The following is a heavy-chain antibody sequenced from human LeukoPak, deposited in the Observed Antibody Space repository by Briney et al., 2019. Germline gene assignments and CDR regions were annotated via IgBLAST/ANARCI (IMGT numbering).Heavy chain of an antibody. J-gene: IGHJ6*02. CDR3: ARVRLRSTYYYYGMDV. D-gene: IGHD4-17*01. CDR1: GGSISSYY. V-gene: IGHV4-34*01. Sequence: SETLSLTCTVSGGSISSYYWSWIRQPPGKGLEWIGEINHSGSTNYNPSLKSRVTISVDTSKNQFSLKLSSVTAADTAVYYCARVRLRSTYYYYGMDVWGQGTTVTVSS. CDR2: INHSGST.